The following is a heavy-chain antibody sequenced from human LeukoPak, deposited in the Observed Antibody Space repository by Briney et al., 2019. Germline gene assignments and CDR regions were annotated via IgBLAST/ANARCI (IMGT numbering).Heavy chain of an antibody. J-gene: IGHJ4*02. V-gene: IGHV1-58*02. CDR2: IVVGSGNT. D-gene: IGHD5-18*01. CDR1: GFTFTSSA. Sequence: ASVKVSCKGSGFTFTSSAMQWVRQARGQRLEWIGWIVVGSGNTNYAQKFQERVTITRDMSTSTAYMELSSLRSEDTAVYYCAADLGRGYSYALDYWGQGTLVTVSS. CDR3: AADLGRGYSYALDY.